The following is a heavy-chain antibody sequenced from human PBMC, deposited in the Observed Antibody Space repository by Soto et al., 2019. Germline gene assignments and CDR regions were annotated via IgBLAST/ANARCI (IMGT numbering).Heavy chain of an antibody. V-gene: IGHV3-15*01. J-gene: IGHJ6*02. CDR3: TTSTPFWSGLGNYYYYGMDV. CDR2: IKSKTDGGTT. Sequence: PGGSLRLSCAASGFTFSNAWMSWVRQAPGKGLEWVGRIKSKTDGGTTDYAAPVKGRFTISRDDSKNTLYLQMNSLKTEDTAVYYCTTSTPFWSGLGNYYYYGMDVWGQGTTVTVSS. D-gene: IGHD3-3*01. CDR1: GFTFSNAW.